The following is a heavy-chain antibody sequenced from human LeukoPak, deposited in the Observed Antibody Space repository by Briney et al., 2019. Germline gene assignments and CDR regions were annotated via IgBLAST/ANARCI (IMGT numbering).Heavy chain of an antibody. CDR1: GGSISSGDYY. J-gene: IGHJ5*02. D-gene: IGHD2-15*01. V-gene: IGHV4-30-4*08. Sequence: PSQTLSLTCTVSGGSISSGDYYWRWIRQPPGKGLEWIGYIYYSGSTYYNPSLKSRVTISVDTSKNQFSLKLSSVTAADTAVYYCARGRSALANWFDPWGQGTLVTVSS. CDR3: ARGRSALANWFDP. CDR2: IYYSGST.